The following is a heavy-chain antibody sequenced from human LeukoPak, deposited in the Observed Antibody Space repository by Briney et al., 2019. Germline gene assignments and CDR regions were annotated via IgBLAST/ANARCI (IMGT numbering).Heavy chain of an antibody. CDR3: AGEPYYDFWSGSAYGVDV. V-gene: IGHV4-4*07. CDR1: GGSISSYY. D-gene: IGHD3-3*01. Sequence: SETLSLTCTVSGGSISSYYWSWIRQPAGKGLEWIGRIYTCGSTNYNPSLKSRVTMSVDTSKNQFSLKLSSVTAADTAVYYCAGEPYYDFWSGSAYGVDVWGQGTTVTVSS. J-gene: IGHJ6*02. CDR2: IYTCGST.